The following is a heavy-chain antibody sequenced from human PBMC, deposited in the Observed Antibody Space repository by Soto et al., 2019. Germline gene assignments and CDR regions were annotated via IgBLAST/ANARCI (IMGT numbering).Heavy chain of an antibody. CDR1: GGSISSSSYY. J-gene: IGHJ6*02. CDR3: ASQRPFNLGGGGDV. CDR2: IYYSGST. V-gene: IGHV4-39*01. D-gene: IGHD7-27*01. Sequence: QLQLQESGPGLVKPSETLSLTCTVSGGSISSSSYYWGWIRQPPGKGLEWIGSIYYSGSTYYNPSLKRRVTLSVDTSKNQFSLKLSSVPAADTAVYYCASQRPFNLGGGGDVWGQGTTVTVSS.